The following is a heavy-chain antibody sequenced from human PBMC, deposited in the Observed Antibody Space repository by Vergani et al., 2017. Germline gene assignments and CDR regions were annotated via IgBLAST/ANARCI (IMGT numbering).Heavy chain of an antibody. V-gene: IGHV4-34*01. CDR2: INHSGST. Sequence: QVQLQQWGAGLLKPSETLSLTCAVYGGSFSGYYWSWIRQPPGKGLEWIGEINHSGSTNYNPALKSRVTISVDTSKNQFSLTLSSVTAEDTAVYYCSRGQKSNCSSTCCYVRGYAYYYYMDVWGKGTTVTVSS. D-gene: IGHD2-2*01. CDR1: GGSFSGYY. J-gene: IGHJ6*03. CDR3: SRGQKSNCSSTCCYVRGYAYYYYMDV.